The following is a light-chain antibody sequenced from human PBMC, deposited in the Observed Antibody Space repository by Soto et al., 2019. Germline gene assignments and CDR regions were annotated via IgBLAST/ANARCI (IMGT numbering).Light chain of an antibody. Sequence: QSALTQPASVSGSPGQSITISCTGTSSDVGGYNFVSWYQQHPGKAPKLMIYEVSNRPSGVSNRFSGSKSGNTASLTISGLQAEDEADYYCSSYTSISTRFGGGTKLTV. J-gene: IGLJ2*01. CDR3: SSYTSISTR. V-gene: IGLV2-14*01. CDR2: EVS. CDR1: SSDVGGYNF.